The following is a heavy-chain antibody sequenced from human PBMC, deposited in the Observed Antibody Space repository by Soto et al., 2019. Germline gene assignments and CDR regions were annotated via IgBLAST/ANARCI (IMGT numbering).Heavy chain of an antibody. D-gene: IGHD4-17*01. V-gene: IGHV4-30-4*01. CDR2: IYYSGNT. CDR3: ARVAREGGYTVTTLIYYYYGMDV. CDR1: GGSISSGYYY. J-gene: IGHJ6*02. Sequence: SETLSLTCSVSGGSISSGYYYWSWIRQPPGKGLEWIGNIYYSGNTYYNPSLKSRLIISIDTSKNQFSLKVGSVTAADTAVYYCARVAREGGYTVTTLIYYYYGMDVWGQGTTVTVSS.